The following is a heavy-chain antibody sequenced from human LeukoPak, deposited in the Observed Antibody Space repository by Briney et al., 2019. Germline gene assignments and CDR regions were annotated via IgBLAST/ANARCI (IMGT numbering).Heavy chain of an antibody. D-gene: IGHD5-24*01. CDR3: TTVERWLLRSSPY. Sequence: GGSLRLSCAASGFTFSSYSMNWVRQAPGKGLEWVGRIETKSDAGTTDYAAPVKGRFTISRDDSKNTLYLQMNSLKTDDTAVYYCTTVERWLLRSSPYWGQGTLVTVSS. CDR2: IETKSDAGTT. J-gene: IGHJ4*02. V-gene: IGHV3-15*04. CDR1: GFTFSSYS.